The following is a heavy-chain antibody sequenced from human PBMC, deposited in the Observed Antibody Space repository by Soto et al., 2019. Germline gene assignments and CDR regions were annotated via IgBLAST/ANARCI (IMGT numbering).Heavy chain of an antibody. J-gene: IGHJ5*02. CDR3: ARAPRYSSGWYWFDP. CDR2: IIPIFGTA. V-gene: IGHV1-69*06. Sequence: SVKVSCKASGGTFSSYAISWVRQAPGQGLEWMGGIIPIFGTANYAQKFQGRVTITADKSTSTAYMELSSLRSDDTAVYYCARAPRYSSGWYWFDPWGQGTLVTVSS. D-gene: IGHD6-19*01. CDR1: GGTFSSYA.